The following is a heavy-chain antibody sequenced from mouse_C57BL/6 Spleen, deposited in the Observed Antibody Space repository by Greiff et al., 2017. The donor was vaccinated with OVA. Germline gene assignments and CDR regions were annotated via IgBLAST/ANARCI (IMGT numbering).Heavy chain of an antibody. CDR3: TRWECYGSSYARAY. CDR1: GYTFTDYE. D-gene: IGHD1-1*01. Sequence: LQESGAELVRPGASVTLSCKASGYTFTDYEMHWVKQTPVHGLEWIGAIDPETGGTAYNQKFKGKAILTADKSSSTAYMELRSLTSEDAAVYDCTRWECYGSSYARAYWGQGTLVTVSA. V-gene: IGHV1-15*01. CDR2: IDPETGGT. J-gene: IGHJ3*01.